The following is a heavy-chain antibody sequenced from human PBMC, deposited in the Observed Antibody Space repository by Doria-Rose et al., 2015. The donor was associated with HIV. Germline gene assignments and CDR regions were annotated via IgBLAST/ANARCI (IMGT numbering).Heavy chain of an antibody. V-gene: IGHV3-73*01. CDR1: GFTFSDSA. J-gene: IGHJ3*02. D-gene: IGHD6-19*01. CDR3: SRQIDISGWPKAFDM. Sequence: VQLVQSGGGLVQPGGSLKLSCAASGFTFSDSAIHWVRQASGKGLEWVGRIRSKANSYATTDAAPVKGRFTISRDDSKNTAYLQMNSLKTEDTAVYYCSRQIDISGWPKAFDMWGQGTMVTVSS. CDR2: IRSKANSYAT.